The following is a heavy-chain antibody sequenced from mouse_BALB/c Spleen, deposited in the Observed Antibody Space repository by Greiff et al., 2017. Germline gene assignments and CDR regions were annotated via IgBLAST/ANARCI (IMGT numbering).Heavy chain of an antibody. D-gene: IGHD1-3*01. Sequence: EVQLVQSGAELVKPGASVKLSCKASGYTFNDSYMHWVKQRPEQGLEWIGRIDPANGNTKYDPKFQGKATITADTSSNTAYLQLNSLTSEDTAVYYCAKSSESKYYFDYWGQGTTLTVSS. CDR3: AKSSESKYYFDY. J-gene: IGHJ2*01. CDR1: GYTFNDSY. CDR2: IDPANGNT. V-gene: IGHV14-3*02.